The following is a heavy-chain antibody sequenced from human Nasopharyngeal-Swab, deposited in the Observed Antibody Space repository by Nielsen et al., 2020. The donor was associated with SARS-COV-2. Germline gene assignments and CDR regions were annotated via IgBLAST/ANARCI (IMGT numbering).Heavy chain of an antibody. J-gene: IGHJ4*02. Sequence: SVKVSCKASGITHNSYAVSWLRLAPGQGLEWVGRIIPVRGLTNYVQRFQDKVTITADRSTYTTYMEFSGLTSEDTATYYCARYDDYYDSSGYAYWGQGTLVTVSS. CDR2: IIPVRGLT. V-gene: IGHV1-69*04. CDR1: GITHNSYA. D-gene: IGHD3-22*01. CDR3: ARYDDYYDSSGYAY.